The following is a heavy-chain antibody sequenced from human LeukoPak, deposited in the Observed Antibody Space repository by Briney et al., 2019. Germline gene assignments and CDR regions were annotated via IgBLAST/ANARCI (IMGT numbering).Heavy chain of an antibody. D-gene: IGHD5-24*01. Sequence: GGSLRLSCAASGFTFSSYGMHWVRQAPGKGLEWVAFIRYDGSNKYYADSVKGRFTISRDSSKNTLYLQMNSLRAEDTAVYYCAKDGGMATILDYWGQGTLVTVSS. CDR1: GFTFSSYG. J-gene: IGHJ4*02. CDR2: IRYDGSNK. CDR3: AKDGGMATILDY. V-gene: IGHV3-30*02.